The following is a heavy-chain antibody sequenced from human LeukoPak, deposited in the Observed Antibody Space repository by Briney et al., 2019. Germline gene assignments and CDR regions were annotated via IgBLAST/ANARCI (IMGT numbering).Heavy chain of an antibody. CDR2: INHSGST. V-gene: IGHV4-34*01. J-gene: IGHJ5*02. CDR3: ARKIYEDYYDSSGSDNWFDP. CDR1: GGSFSGYY. D-gene: IGHD3-22*01. Sequence: PSETLSLTCAVCGGSFSGYYWSWIRQPPGKGLEWIGEINHSGSTNYNPSLKSRVTISVDTSKNQFSLKLSSVTAADTAVYYCARKIYEDYYDSSGSDNWFDPWGQGTLVTVSS.